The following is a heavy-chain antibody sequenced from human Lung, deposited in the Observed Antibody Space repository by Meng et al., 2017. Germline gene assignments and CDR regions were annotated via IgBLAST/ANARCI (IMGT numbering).Heavy chain of an antibody. CDR2: INPKSGDT. Sequence: VQLVRCGAEGEKPRAAGKVSFNASDSTFPDYWLHWGRRAPGQGLEWMGRINPKSGDTHYAQRFQGRVTMTGDTSISTAYMELSGLRSDDTAMYYCARDEDISAAGKLFGDYWGQGTLVTVSS. V-gene: IGHV1-2*06. CDR1: DSTFPDYW. CDR3: ARDEDISAAGKLFGDY. D-gene: IGHD6-13*01. J-gene: IGHJ4*02.